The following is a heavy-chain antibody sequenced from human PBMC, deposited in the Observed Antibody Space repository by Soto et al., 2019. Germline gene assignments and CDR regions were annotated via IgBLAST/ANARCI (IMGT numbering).Heavy chain of an antibody. CDR3: ARDGSYGAHNWFDP. CDR1: GGSISSYY. V-gene: IGHV4-59*01. Sequence: SETLSLTCTVSGGSISSYYWSWIRQPPGKGLEWIGYIYYSGSTNYNPSLKSRVTISVDTSKNQFSLKLSSVTAADTAVYYCARDGSYGAHNWFDPWGQGTLVTVSS. J-gene: IGHJ5*02. CDR2: IYYSGST. D-gene: IGHD4-17*01.